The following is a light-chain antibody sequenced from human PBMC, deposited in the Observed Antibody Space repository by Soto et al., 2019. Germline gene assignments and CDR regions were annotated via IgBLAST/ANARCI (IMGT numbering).Light chain of an antibody. J-gene: IGKJ4*01. CDR1: QSVSSY. CDR2: DAS. CDR3: QQRSNWPT. Sequence: EIELTQSPATLSLSPGERATLSCRASQSVSSYLAWYQQKPGQAPRLLIYDASNRATGIPARFSGSGSGTEFTLTISSLQSEDFAVYYCQQRSNWPTFGGGTKVDNK. V-gene: IGKV3-11*01.